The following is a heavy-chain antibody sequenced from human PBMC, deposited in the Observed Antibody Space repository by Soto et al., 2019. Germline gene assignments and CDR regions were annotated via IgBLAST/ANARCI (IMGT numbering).Heavy chain of an antibody. CDR1: GGSISSGDYY. D-gene: IGHD3-10*01. CDR3: AREDTMVRGVRYNWFDP. Sequence: QVQLQESGPGLVKPSQTLSLTCTVSGGSISSGDYYWSWIRQPPGKGLEWIGYIYYSGSTCYNPSLKSRVTISVDTSKNQFSLKLSSVTAADTAVYYCAREDTMVRGVRYNWFDPWGQGTLVTVSS. V-gene: IGHV4-30-4*01. J-gene: IGHJ5*02. CDR2: IYYSGST.